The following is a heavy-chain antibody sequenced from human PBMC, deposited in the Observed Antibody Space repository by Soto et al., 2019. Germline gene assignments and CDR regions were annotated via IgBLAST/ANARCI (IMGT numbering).Heavy chain of an antibody. D-gene: IGHD3-22*01. Sequence: PGWSLRLSCAAAGFDFEDYAMHWVRQVPGKGLEWVSLTNSDGTDSYYVDSVKGRFTISRDNAKTTLYLQMDRLRPEDTALYFCAKSLYYYDSSPLDHWGQGTLVTVSS. CDR3: AKSLYYYDSSPLDH. J-gene: IGHJ4*02. CDR2: TNSDGTDS. V-gene: IGHV3-43D*04. CDR1: GFDFEDYA.